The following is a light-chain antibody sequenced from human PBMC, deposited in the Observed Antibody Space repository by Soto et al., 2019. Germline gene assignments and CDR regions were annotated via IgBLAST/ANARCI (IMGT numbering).Light chain of an antibody. CDR1: RRYVGNYNL. CDR3: CSYASTGTYV. V-gene: IGLV2-23*01. J-gene: IGLJ1*01. Sequence: SLTQPGPLSGAPGQSMSISCPGTRRYVGNYNLVSWYQRHSGKAPKLMIYEGTKRPSGVPDRFSGSKSGNTASLTISGLQAEDEADYYCCSYASTGTYVFGTGTKVTVL. CDR2: EGT.